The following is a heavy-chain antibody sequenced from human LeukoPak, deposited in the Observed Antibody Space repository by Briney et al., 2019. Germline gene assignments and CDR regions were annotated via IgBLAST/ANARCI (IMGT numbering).Heavy chain of an antibody. CDR1: GFTFSSYA. V-gene: IGHV3-23*01. CDR2: ISGSGGST. Sequence: GGSLRLSCAASGFTFSSYAMSWVRQAPGKGLKCVSAISGSGGSTYYADSVKGRFTISRDNAKNSLYLQMNSLRAEDTAVYYCASSPMNYFYWGQGTLVTVSS. D-gene: IGHD1-7*01. J-gene: IGHJ4*02. CDR3: ASSPMNYFY.